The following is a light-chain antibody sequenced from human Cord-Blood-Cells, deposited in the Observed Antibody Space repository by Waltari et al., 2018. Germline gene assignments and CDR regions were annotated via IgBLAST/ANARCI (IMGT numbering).Light chain of an antibody. CDR3: CSYAGSPYV. V-gene: IGLV2-23*02. J-gene: IGLJ1*01. CDR2: EVS. Sequence: QSALTQPASVSGSPGQSITISCTGTSSAVGRYNLVSWYQQHPGKAPKLMIYEVSKRPSGVSNRFSGSKSGNTASLTISGLQAEDEADYYCCSYAGSPYVFGTGTKVTVL. CDR1: SSAVGRYNL.